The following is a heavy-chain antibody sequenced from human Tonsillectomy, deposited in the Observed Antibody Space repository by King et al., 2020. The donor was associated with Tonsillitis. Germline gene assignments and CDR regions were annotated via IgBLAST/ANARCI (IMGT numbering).Heavy chain of an antibody. D-gene: IGHD6-19*01. J-gene: IGHJ4*02. CDR1: GGSISSYY. CDR2: IYYSGST. Sequence: QMQLQESGPGLVKPSETLSLTCTVSGGSISSYYWSWIRQPPGKGLEWIWYIYYSGSTNYNPSLKSRVTISVDTAKNQFSLKLSSVTAADTAVYYCARDSSIAVAEYYFDYWGQGTLVTVSS. CDR3: ARDSSIAVAEYYFDY. V-gene: IGHV4-59*01.